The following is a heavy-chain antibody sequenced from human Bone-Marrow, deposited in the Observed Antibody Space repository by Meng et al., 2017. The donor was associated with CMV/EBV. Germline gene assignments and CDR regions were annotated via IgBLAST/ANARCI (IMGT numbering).Heavy chain of an antibody. V-gene: IGHV2-70*04. J-gene: IGHJ4*02. CDR3: ARMSSSSAFDY. CDR1: GFSLTTYGVG. D-gene: IGHD6-6*01. CDR2: IDWDDDK. Sequence: SGPTLVKPTQTLTLTCTFSGFSLTTYGVGVGWVRQPPGKALEWLARIDWDDDKFYSTSLKTRLTISKDTSKNQVVLTMTNMDPVDTATYYCARMSSSSAFDYWGQGTLVTVSS.